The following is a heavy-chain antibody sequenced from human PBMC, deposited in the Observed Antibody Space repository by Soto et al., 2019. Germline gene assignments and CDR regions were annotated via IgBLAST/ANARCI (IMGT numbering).Heavy chain of an antibody. V-gene: IGHV3-21*01. CDR2: ISSSSSYI. Sequence: EVQLVESGGGLVKPGGSLRLSCAASGFTFSSYSMNWVRQAPGKGLEWVSSISSSSSYIYYADSVKGRFTISRDNAKNSLYLQMNCLRSEDTAVYYCARDVRQWLGNDAFDIWGQGTMVTVSS. D-gene: IGHD6-19*01. CDR1: GFTFSSYS. CDR3: ARDVRQWLGNDAFDI. J-gene: IGHJ3*02.